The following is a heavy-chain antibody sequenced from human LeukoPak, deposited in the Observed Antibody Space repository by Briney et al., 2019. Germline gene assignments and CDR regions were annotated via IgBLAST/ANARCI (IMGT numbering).Heavy chain of an antibody. CDR1: GFTFSSYA. J-gene: IGHJ4*02. V-gene: IGHV3-30*04. Sequence: GGSLRLSCAASGFTFSSYAMHWVRQAPGKGLEWVAVISYDGSNKYYADSVKGRFTISRDNSKNTLSLQMNSLRAEDTAVYYCAKDSRGTTTTIYYFDCWGQGTLVTVSS. D-gene: IGHD4-17*01. CDR3: AKDSRGTTTTIYYFDC. CDR2: ISYDGSNK.